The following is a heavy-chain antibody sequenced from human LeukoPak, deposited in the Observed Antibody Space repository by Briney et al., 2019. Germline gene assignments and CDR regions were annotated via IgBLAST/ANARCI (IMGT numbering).Heavy chain of an antibody. V-gene: IGHV3-64*01. CDR3: ARDMGPGYCSSTSCYDAFDI. CDR1: GFTFSSYA. Sequence: ESGGSLRLSCAASGFTFSSYAMHWVRQAPGKGLEYVSAISSNGGSTYYANSVKGRSTISRDNSKNTLYLQMGSLRAEDMAVYYCARDMGPGYCSSTSCYDAFDIWGQGTMVTVSS. D-gene: IGHD2-2*03. J-gene: IGHJ3*02. CDR2: ISSNGGST.